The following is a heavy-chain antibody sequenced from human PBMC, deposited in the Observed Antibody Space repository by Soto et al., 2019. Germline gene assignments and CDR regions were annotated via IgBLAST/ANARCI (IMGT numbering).Heavy chain of an antibody. J-gene: IGHJ4*02. CDR1: GFTFSSYG. D-gene: IGHD3-10*01. V-gene: IGHV3-30*18. Sequence: PGGSLRLSCAASGFTFSSYGMHWVRQAPGKGLEWVAVISYDGSNKYYADSVKGRFTISRDNSKNTLYLQMNSLRAEDTAVYYCAKAPPVLLWFGELSDYWGQGTLVTVSS. CDR2: ISYDGSNK. CDR3: AKAPPVLLWFGELSDY.